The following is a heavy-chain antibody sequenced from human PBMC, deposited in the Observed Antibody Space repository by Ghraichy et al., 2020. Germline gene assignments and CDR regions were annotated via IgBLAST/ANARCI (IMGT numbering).Heavy chain of an antibody. CDR1: GDSISSGSSH. V-gene: IGHV4-39*01. J-gene: IGHJ4*02. CDR2: LHYSGTT. D-gene: IGHD3-10*01. Sequence: SQTLSLTCTVSGDSISSGSSHWGWIRQPPGKGLEWIGSLHYSGTTYYNPSLKSRGTISADTSKNQFSLNLRSVTAADTAVYYCVRQWQAMTMVRAVRAFASWGQGTLVTVSS. CDR3: VRQWQAMTMVRAVRAFAS.